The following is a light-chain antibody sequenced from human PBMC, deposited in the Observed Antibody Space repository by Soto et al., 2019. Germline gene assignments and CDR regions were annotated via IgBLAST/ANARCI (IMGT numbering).Light chain of an antibody. CDR3: SSSTSSSTRV. Sequence: QSVLTQPASVSGSPGQSITISCTGTSSDVGGYNYVSWYQQHPGKAPKLMIYEVSNRPSGVSNRFYGSKSGNTASLTISGLQAEDEADYWCSSSTSSSTRVFGSGTKGTVL. CDR2: EVS. CDR1: SSDVGGYNY. V-gene: IGLV2-14*01. J-gene: IGLJ1*01.